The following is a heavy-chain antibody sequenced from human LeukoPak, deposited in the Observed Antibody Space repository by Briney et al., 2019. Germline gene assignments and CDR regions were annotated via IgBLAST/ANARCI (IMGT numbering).Heavy chain of an antibody. CDR3: ARDGSFVNGGNSGSFDY. J-gene: IGHJ4*02. CDR2: MYYRRST. D-gene: IGHD4-23*01. V-gene: IGHV4-39*07. Sequence: SETLSLTCTVSGGSISSGSYYWSWIRQPAGKGLEWIGSMYYRRSTFYNMSLKSRVTISVDTSKNQFSLKLTSVTAADTAVYYCARDGSFVNGGNSGSFDYWGQGTLVTVSS. CDR1: GGSISSGSYY.